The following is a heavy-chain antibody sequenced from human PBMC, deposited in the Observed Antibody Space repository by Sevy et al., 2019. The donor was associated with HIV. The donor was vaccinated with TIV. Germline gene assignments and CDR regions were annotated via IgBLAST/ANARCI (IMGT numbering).Heavy chain of an antibody. CDR1: GYTFTSYY. V-gene: IGHV1-2*04. CDR2: INPDTGDT. J-gene: IGHJ4*02. CDR3: ARDDKHYFDH. Sequence: ASVKVSCKASGYTFTSYYIHWVRQAPGQGLEWMGWINPDTGDTNYAQKFQVWVTMTRDTSISTAYMKVSRLRSDDTAVYYCARDDKHYFDHWGQGTLVTVSS.